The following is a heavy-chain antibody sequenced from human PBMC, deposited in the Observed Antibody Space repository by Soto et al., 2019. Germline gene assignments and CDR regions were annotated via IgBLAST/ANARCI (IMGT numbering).Heavy chain of an antibody. J-gene: IGHJ6*02. V-gene: IGHV4-34*01. Sequence: SETLSLTCVVYGGSLSGIYWTWVRQPPGKGLEWIGEINHSGSTNYSPSLESRVTISLDTSNNQFSLKLSSVTAADTAVYYCARGPGYSYGYSVYYYYYGMDVWGQGTTVTVSS. CDR1: GGSLSGIY. D-gene: IGHD5-18*01. CDR3: ARGPGYSYGYSVYYYYYGMDV. CDR2: INHSGST.